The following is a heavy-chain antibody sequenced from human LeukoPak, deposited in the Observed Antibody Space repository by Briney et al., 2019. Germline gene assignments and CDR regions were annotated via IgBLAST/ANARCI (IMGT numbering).Heavy chain of an antibody. D-gene: IGHD3-10*01. V-gene: IGHV1-24*01. Sequence: ASVKVSCKVSGYTLTELSMHWVRQAPGKGLGWMGGFDPEDGETIYAQKFQGRVTMTEDTSTDTAYMELSSLRFEDTAVYYCATDFLGRPYYGSGSYYQTNDYWGQGTLVTVSS. CDR1: GYTLTELS. CDR2: FDPEDGET. CDR3: ATDFLGRPYYGSGSYYQTNDY. J-gene: IGHJ4*02.